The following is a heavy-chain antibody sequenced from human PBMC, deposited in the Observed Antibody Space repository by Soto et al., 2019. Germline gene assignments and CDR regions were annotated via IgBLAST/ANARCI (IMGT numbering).Heavy chain of an antibody. CDR1: GYTFTSYG. Sequence: QVQLVQSGAEVKKPGASLKVSCKASGYTFTSYGISWVRKAPGQGLEWMGWISAYNGTTNYAQKFKGRVTMTTTTSTSTAYRELRSLRSDDPAVYSCARESSSSFHDYWGQGNLVTVSS. D-gene: IGHD6-13*01. CDR3: ARESSSSFHDY. CDR2: ISAYNGTT. V-gene: IGHV1-18*01. J-gene: IGHJ4*02.